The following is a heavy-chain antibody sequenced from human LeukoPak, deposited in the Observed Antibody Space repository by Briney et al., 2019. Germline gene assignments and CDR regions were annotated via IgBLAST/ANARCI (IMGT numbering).Heavy chain of an antibody. Sequence: PGGSLRLSCAASGFTFSSFWMTWVRQAPGKGLEWVANIKQDASEKFYVDSVKGRFTISRDNAKNSLYLLMNSLRAEDTAVYYCARDVFRWEPPIDPWGQGTLVTVSS. V-gene: IGHV3-7*01. J-gene: IGHJ5*02. CDR1: GFTFSSFW. CDR2: IKQDASEK. D-gene: IGHD1-26*01. CDR3: ARDVFRWEPPIDP.